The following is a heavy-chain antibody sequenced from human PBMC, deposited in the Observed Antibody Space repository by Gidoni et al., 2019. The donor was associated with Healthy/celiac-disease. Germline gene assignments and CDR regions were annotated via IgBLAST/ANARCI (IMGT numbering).Heavy chain of an antibody. CDR1: GGSISSYY. J-gene: IGHJ4*02. D-gene: IGHD6-13*01. CDR3: ARGWIAAAGIWLEDY. V-gene: IGHV4-59*01. Sequence: QVQLQESGPGLVMPSETLSLTCTVPGGSISSYYWTWIRQPPGKGLEWIGYIHYSGSTNYNPSLKSRVTISVDTSKNQFSLKLSSVTAADTAVYYCARGWIAAAGIWLEDYWGQGTLVTVSS. CDR2: IHYSGST.